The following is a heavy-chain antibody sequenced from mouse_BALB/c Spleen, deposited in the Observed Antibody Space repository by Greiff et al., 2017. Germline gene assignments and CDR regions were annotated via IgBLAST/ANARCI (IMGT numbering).Heavy chain of an antibody. Sequence: EVQLVESGPSLVKPSQTLSLTCSVTGDSITSGYWNWIRKFPGNKLEYMGYISYSGSTYYNPSLKSRISITRDTSKNQYYLQLNSVTTEDTATYYCAREAYYGNYWYFDVWGAGTTVTVSS. V-gene: IGHV3-8*02. CDR3: AREAYYGNYWYFDV. CDR2: ISYSGST. J-gene: IGHJ1*01. CDR1: GDSITSGY. D-gene: IGHD2-10*01.